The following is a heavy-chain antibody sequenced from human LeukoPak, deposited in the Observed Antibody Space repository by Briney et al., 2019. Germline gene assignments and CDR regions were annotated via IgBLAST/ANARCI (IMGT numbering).Heavy chain of an antibody. J-gene: IGHJ4*02. CDR3: ASLRYFDWSYHDY. D-gene: IGHD3-9*01. Sequence: SETVSLTCTVSGGSISSGGYYWSWIRQHPGKGLEWIGYIYYSGSTYYNPSLKSRVTISVDTSKNQFSLKLSSVTAADTAVYYCASLRYFDWSYHDYWGQGTLVTVSS. CDR2: IYYSGST. V-gene: IGHV4-31*03. CDR1: GGSISSGGYY.